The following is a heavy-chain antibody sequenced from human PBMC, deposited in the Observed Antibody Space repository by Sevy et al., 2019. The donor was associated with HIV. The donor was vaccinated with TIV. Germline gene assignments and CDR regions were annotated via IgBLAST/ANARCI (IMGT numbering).Heavy chain of an antibody. CDR3: AATREYYYGYSGYFDY. J-gene: IGHJ4*02. CDR1: GKSLTRLS. CDR2: FDPEDGER. V-gene: IGHV1-24*01. Sequence: ALVKVSCKVSGKSLTRLSTHWVRQAPGKGLEWMGSFDPEDGERIYAHKFQGRVTMSEDTSTDTASMDLSSLRSDDTAVYYCAATREYYYGYSGYFDYWGQGTLVTVSS. D-gene: IGHD3-10*01.